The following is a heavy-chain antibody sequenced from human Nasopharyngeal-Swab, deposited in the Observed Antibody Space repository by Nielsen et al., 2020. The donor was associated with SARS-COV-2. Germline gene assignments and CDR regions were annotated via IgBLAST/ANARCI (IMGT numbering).Heavy chain of an antibody. J-gene: IGHJ5*02. CDR3: ARVGKIAAADRNFWFDP. V-gene: IGHV4-59*01. CDR2: IYYSGST. Sequence: SETLSLTCTVSGGSISSYYWSWIRQPPGKGLEWIGYIYYSGSTNYNPSLKSRVTMSVDTSKNQFSLKLSSVTAADTAVYYCARVGKIAAADRNFWFDPWGQGTLVTVSS. D-gene: IGHD6-13*01. CDR1: GGSISSYY.